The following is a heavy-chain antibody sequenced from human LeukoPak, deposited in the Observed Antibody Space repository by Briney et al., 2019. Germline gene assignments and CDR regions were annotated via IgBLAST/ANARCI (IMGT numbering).Heavy chain of an antibody. Sequence: ASVKVSCKASGYTFTGYYMHWVRHAPGQGLEWMGWINPNSGGTNYAQKFQGRVTMTRDTSISTAYMELSRLRSDDTAVYYCASLVSSSPLGYCSGGSCYSQDYFDYWGQGTLVTVSS. J-gene: IGHJ4*02. CDR2: INPNSGGT. V-gene: IGHV1-2*02. CDR1: GYTFTGYY. CDR3: ASLVSSSPLGYCSGGSCYSQDYFDY. D-gene: IGHD2-15*01.